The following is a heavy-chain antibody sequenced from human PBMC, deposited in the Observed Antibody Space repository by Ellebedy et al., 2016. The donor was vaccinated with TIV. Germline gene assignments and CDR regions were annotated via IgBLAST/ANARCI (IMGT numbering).Heavy chain of an antibody. J-gene: IGHJ3*02. CDR3: ARDGNDYGIDAFDI. CDR2: IYYSGRT. CDR1: GASIDSGGYY. Sequence: SETLSLTCTVSGASIDSGGYYWSWIRHHPGKGLEWIGYIYYSGRTDYNPSLKSRVTMSIDTSKNQFSLKLTSVTAADTAVYYCARDGNDYGIDAFDIWGHGTTVTVSA. V-gene: IGHV4-31*03. D-gene: IGHD4-17*01.